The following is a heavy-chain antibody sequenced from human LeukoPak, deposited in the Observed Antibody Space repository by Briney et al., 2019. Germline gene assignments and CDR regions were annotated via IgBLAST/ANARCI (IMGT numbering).Heavy chain of an antibody. CDR1: GYTFTGYY. Sequence: ASVKVSCKASGYTFTGYYIHWVRQAPGQGLEWMGWINPNSGGTNYAQKFQGRVTMTRDTSISTAYMDLSRLRSDDTAVYYCAARSGSYYYYYMDVWGKGTTVTVSS. J-gene: IGHJ6*03. CDR2: INPNSGGT. V-gene: IGHV1-2*02. CDR3: AARSGSYYYYYMDV. D-gene: IGHD3-10*01.